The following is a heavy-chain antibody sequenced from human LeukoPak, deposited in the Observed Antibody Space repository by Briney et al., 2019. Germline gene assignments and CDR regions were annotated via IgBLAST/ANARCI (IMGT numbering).Heavy chain of an antibody. CDR2: IIPIFGTA. CDR3: ARALNSGSGQPRPRHYFDY. CDR1: GGTFSSYA. V-gene: IGHV1-69*05. J-gene: IGHJ4*02. Sequence: GASVKVSCKASGGTFSSYAISWVRQAPGQGLEWMGGIIPIFGTANYAQKFQGRVTITTDESTSTAYMELSSLRSEDTAVYYCARALNSGSGQPRPRHYFDYWGQGTLVTVSS. D-gene: IGHD1-1*01.